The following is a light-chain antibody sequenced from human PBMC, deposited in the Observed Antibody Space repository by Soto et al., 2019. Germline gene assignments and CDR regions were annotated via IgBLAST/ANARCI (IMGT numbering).Light chain of an antibody. J-gene: IGKJ5*01. Sequence: VMTQTTLSLSVAPGQPASISCKSSQSLLHITGETFLFWYLQKPGQSPQLLIYEVSTRVSGVPDRFSGSGSGTDFTLEISRVETDDVGIYYCMQSTQLPPPFGQGTRLAIK. CDR2: EVS. CDR1: QSLLHITGETF. V-gene: IGKV2D-29*02. CDR3: MQSTQLPPP.